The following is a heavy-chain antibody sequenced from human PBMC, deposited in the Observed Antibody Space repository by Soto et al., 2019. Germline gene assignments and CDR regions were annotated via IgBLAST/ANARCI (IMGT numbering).Heavy chain of an antibody. CDR1: GYSFTSYW. V-gene: IGHV5-10-1*01. CDR3: ARGYSSGWSSYYYYYYGMDV. J-gene: IGHJ6*02. D-gene: IGHD6-19*01. CDR2: IDPSDSYT. Sequence: GESLKISCKGSGYSFTSYWISWVRQMPGKGLEWMGRIDPSDSYTNYSPSFQGHVTISADKSISTAYLKWSSLKASDTAMYYCARGYSSGWSSYYYYYYGMDVWGQGTTVTVSS.